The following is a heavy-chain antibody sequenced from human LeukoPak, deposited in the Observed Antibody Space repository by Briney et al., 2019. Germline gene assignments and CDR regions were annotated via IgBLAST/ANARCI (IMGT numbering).Heavy chain of an antibody. CDR2: IYSGGST. CDR1: GFTFSSYA. Sequence: GGSLRLSCAASGFTFSSYAMSWVRQAPGKGLEWVSVIYSGGSTYYADSVKGRFTISRDNSKNTLYLQMNSLRAEDTAVYYCARDARIPYYYDSSGSPDYWGQGTLVTVSS. J-gene: IGHJ4*02. V-gene: IGHV3-66*01. CDR3: ARDARIPYYYDSSGSPDY. D-gene: IGHD3-22*01.